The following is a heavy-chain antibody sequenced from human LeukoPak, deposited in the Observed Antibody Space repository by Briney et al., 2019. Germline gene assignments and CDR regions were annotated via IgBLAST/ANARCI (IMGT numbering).Heavy chain of an antibody. V-gene: IGHV3-21*01. Sequence: GGSLRLSCAASGFTFSSYSMNWVRQAPGKGLEWVSSISSTSSYIYYADSVKGRFTISRDNAKNSLYLQMNSLRAEDTAVYYCARDPYDSSGENAFDIWGQGTMVTVSS. CDR2: ISSTSSYI. D-gene: IGHD3-22*01. CDR1: GFTFSSYS. J-gene: IGHJ3*02. CDR3: ARDPYDSSGENAFDI.